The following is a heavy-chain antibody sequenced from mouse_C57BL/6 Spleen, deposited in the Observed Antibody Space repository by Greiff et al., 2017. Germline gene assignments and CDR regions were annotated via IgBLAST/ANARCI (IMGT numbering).Heavy chain of an antibody. CDR2: IWSGGGT. Sequence: VQLQESGPGLVQPSQSLSITCPVSGFSLTSYGVHWVRQSPGKGLEWLGVIWSGGGTDYNAAFISRLSISKDNSKSQVFFKMNSLQADDTAIYYCASSDFSYWYFDVWGTGTTVTVSS. J-gene: IGHJ1*03. D-gene: IGHD2-4*01. CDR3: ASSDFSYWYFDV. CDR1: GFSLTSYG. V-gene: IGHV2-2*01.